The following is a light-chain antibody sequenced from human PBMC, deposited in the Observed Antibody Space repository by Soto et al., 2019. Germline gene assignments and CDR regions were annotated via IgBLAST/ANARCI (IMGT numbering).Light chain of an antibody. Sequence: SVLTQPPSVSAAPGQKVAISCSGTSSNVGYNYVSWYQHLPGAAPKLLIYDNYKRPSGIPDRFSGSKSGTSATLDITGLQTGDEAHYFCGAWDTSLSTAVFGGGTKLTVL. J-gene: IGLJ3*02. CDR3: GAWDTSLSTAV. CDR1: SSNVGYNY. CDR2: DNY. V-gene: IGLV1-51*01.